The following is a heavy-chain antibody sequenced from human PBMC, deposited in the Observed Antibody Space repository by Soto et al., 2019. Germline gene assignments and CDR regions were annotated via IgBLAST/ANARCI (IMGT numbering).Heavy chain of an antibody. J-gene: IGHJ4*02. V-gene: IGHV3-74*01. CDR3: ARDRAPGEMATTFDY. CDR1: GFSFDNYW. Sequence: GGSLRLSCAASGFSFDNYWMHWVRQSPGKGLVWVSRISIDGSSTNYADSVKGRFTISRDNAKKTLYLLMNSLRAEDTAVYYCARDRAPGEMATTFDYWGMGTLVTVSS. CDR2: ISIDGSST.